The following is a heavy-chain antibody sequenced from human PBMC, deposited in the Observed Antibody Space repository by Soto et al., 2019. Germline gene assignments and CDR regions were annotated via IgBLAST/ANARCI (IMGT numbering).Heavy chain of an antibody. CDR1: GFTFSNYT. V-gene: IGHV3-21*01. CDR2: ISRSSRNI. D-gene: IGHD6-19*01. CDR3: ARDLKVAGTNSFYYYGMDV. Sequence: EVQLVESGGGLVKPGGSLTLSCAASGFTFSNYTMNWVRQAPGKGLEGVSSISRSSRNIYYADSVKGRFTISRDNAKNALYLHMNSLRAGDTAVYYCARDLKVAGTNSFYYYGMDVWGQGTTVTVSS. J-gene: IGHJ6*02.